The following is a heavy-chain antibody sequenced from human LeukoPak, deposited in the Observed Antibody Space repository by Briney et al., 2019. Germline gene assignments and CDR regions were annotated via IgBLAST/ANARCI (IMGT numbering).Heavy chain of an antibody. Sequence: GGSLRLSCAATGFTFNSYAMSWVRQAPGKGLEWVSSISGSGGSTYYADSVKGRFTVSRDNSKNTLYLQMNSLRAEDTAIYYCAKDMSDYTDFPDVWGQGTTVTVSS. CDR3: AKDMSDYTDFPDV. CDR1: GFTFNSYA. CDR2: ISGSGGST. J-gene: IGHJ6*02. D-gene: IGHD4-17*01. V-gene: IGHV3-23*01.